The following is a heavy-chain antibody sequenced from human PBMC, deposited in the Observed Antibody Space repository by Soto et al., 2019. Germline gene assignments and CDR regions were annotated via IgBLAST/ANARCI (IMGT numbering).Heavy chain of an antibody. Sequence: PSETLSLTCSVSGSSISPFYWSWIRQSPGKGLEWIGYIYYTGSTKYNPSLKSRVTISVDTTKKQFSLRLRSVTAADTAVYYCVGVGGYYGDFPNFDYWGQGTLVTVSS. J-gene: IGHJ4*02. D-gene: IGHD4-17*01. V-gene: IGHV4-59*01. CDR3: VGVGGYYGDFPNFDY. CDR1: GSSISPFY. CDR2: IYYTGST.